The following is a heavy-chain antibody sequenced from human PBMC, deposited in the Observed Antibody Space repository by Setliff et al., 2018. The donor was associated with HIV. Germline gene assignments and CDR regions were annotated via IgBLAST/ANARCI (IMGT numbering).Heavy chain of an antibody. Sequence: GESLKISCKASGYSFTTNWIGWVRQMPGKGLEWMGIIYPGDSDTRYSPSFQGQVTISADKSMTTAYLQWSSLKASDTAIYYCVRRVGGRGYYFDYWGQGTPVTVSS. CDR2: IYPGDSDT. D-gene: IGHD3-10*01. CDR1: GYSFTTNW. J-gene: IGHJ4*02. V-gene: IGHV5-51*01. CDR3: VRRVGGRGYYFDY.